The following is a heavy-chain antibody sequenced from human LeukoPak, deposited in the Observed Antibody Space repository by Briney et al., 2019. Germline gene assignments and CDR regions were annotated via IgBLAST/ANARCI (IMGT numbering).Heavy chain of an antibody. V-gene: IGHV4-59*01. J-gene: IGHJ4*02. CDR3: TRGAGWLIDY. Sequence: SETLSLTCTVSDDSISDYYRGRIRQPPGKGLEWIGYFYNSGRSTYNPSLKSRATISADTSKNHFSLKLNSVTTADTAVYYCTRGAGWLIDYWGQGILVTVSS. CDR2: FYNSGRS. D-gene: IGHD3-16*01. CDR1: DDSISDYY.